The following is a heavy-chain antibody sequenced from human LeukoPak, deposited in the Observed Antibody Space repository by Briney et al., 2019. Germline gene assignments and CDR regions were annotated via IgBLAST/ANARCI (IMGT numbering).Heavy chain of an antibody. CDR3: ARDKDFVVVVPATDAFDI. CDR1: GYTFTNYY. CDR2: INPHSGGT. D-gene: IGHD2-15*01. Sequence: ASVKVSCKASGYTFTNYYIHWVRQAPGQGLEWMGRINPHSGGTNYAQKLQGRVTMTRDTSISTAYMELSSLRPDDTAVYYCARDKDFVVVVPATDAFDIWGNGTMVTVSS. V-gene: IGHV1-2*02. J-gene: IGHJ3*02.